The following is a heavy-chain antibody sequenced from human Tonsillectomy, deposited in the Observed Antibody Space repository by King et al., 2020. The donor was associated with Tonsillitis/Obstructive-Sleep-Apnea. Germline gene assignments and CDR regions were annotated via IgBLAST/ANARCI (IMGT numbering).Heavy chain of an antibody. CDR3: ARDRDCSSTSCYEFPVY. V-gene: IGHV1-2*02. CDR2: INPNSGGT. Sequence: QLVQSGAEVKKPGASVKVSCKASGYTFTGYYMHWVRQAPGQGLEWMGWINPNSGGTNYAQKFQGRVTMTRDTSISTAYMELSRLRSDDTAVYYCARDRDCSSTSCYEFPVYWGQGTLVTVSS. CDR1: GYTFTGYY. D-gene: IGHD2-2*01. J-gene: IGHJ4*02.